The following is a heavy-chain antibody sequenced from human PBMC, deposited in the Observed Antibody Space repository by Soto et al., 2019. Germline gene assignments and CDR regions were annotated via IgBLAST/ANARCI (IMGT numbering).Heavy chain of an antibody. V-gene: IGHV1-3*04. CDR2: INTANDDT. D-gene: IGHD5-12*01. J-gene: IGHJ4*02. CDR1: GYTFSSSP. Sequence: ASVKVSCKASGYTFSSSPLHWVRQAPGQRPEWMGLINTANDDTKYSQKFQDRVTLTRDTSASTAYMEVSSLTPEDTAVYYCARDEGVASGNWGQGTLVTVSS. CDR3: ARDEGVASGN.